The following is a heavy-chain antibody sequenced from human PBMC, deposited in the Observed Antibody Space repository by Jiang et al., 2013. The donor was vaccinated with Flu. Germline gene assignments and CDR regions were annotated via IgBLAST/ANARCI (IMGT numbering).Heavy chain of an antibody. V-gene: IGHV1-8*01. Sequence: GAEVKKPGASVKVSCKASGYTFTSYGINWVRQATGQGLEWMGWMNPNSGNTGYAQKFQGRVTMTRNTSISTAYMELSSLRSEDTAVYYCARSLAGYYDFWSGYAHHIGGMDVWGQGTTVTVSS. CDR1: GYTFTSYG. CDR3: ARSLAGYYDFWSGYAHHIGGMDV. J-gene: IGHJ6*02. D-gene: IGHD3-3*01. CDR2: MNPNSGNT.